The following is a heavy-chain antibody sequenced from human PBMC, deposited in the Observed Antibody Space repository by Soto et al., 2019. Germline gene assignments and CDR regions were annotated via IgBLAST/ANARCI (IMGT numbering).Heavy chain of an antibody. V-gene: IGHV4-59*01. Sequence: SETLSLTCTVSGGSISSYYWSWIRQSPGKGLELIGYMYYSGSTNYNPSLKSRVTISIDTSRNQFSLKLSSVTAADTAVYYCARGTFGVVKDWGQGTLVTVSS. CDR1: GGSISSYY. CDR3: ARGTFGVVKD. CDR2: MYYSGST. J-gene: IGHJ4*02. D-gene: IGHD3-3*01.